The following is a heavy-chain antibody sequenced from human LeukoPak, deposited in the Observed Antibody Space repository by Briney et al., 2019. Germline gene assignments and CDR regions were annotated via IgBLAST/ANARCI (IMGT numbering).Heavy chain of an antibody. CDR1: GFTFTSHL. CDR2: ISTSGSAI. CDR3: VRGSWFDP. V-gene: IGHV3-48*03. Sequence: GGSLRLSCAASGFTFTSHLMNWVRQAPGKGLEWVSWISTSGSAIYYADSVKGRFTISRDNAKNSLYLQMNSLRAEDTAVYYCVRGSWFDPWGQGTLVTVS. J-gene: IGHJ5*02.